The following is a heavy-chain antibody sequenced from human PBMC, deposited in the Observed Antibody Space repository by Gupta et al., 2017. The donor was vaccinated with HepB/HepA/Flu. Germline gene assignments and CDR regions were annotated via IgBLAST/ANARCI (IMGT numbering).Heavy chain of an antibody. D-gene: IGHD3-3*01. J-gene: IGHJ4*02. CDR1: GFTFGDYG. CDR2: IRSKINDATP. CDR3: TRAGGYDFWIDY. Sequence: EVLLVESGGGLVEPGRSLRLSCTASGFTFGDYGVSWFRQAPGKGLEWVGFIRSKINDATPQYAASVRGRFTISRDDSKDIAYLQMDSLKTEDTAVYYCTRAGGYDFWIDYWGQGTLVTVSS. V-gene: IGHV3-49*03.